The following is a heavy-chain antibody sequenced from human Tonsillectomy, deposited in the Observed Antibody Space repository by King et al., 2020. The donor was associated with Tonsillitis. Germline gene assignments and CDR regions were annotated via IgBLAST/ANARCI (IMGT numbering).Heavy chain of an antibody. J-gene: IGHJ4*02. D-gene: IGHD2-2*01. CDR2: ISGSGGST. CDR3: AKGGCSRTSCYYDCDY. V-gene: IGHV3-23*04. Sequence: VQLVESGGGLVQPGGSLRLSCAASGFTFSSYAMSWVRQAPGKGLEWVSAISGSGGSTYYADSVKGRFTISRDNSKNTLYLQMNSLRAGDTAVYYCAKGGCSRTSCYYDCDYWGQGTLVTVSS. CDR1: GFTFSSYA.